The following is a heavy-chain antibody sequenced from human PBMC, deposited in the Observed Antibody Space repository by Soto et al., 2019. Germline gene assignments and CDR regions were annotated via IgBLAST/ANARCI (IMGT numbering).Heavy chain of an antibody. V-gene: IGHV3-33*01. Sequence: PGGSLRLSCAASGFTFSSYGMHWVRQAPGKGLEWVAVIWYDGSNKYYADSVKGRFTISRDNSKNTLYLQMNSLRAEDTAVYYCARGSRRYFDSVNGMDVWGQGTTVTVPS. CDR3: ARGSRRYFDSVNGMDV. J-gene: IGHJ6*02. CDR1: GFTFSSYG. D-gene: IGHD3-9*01. CDR2: IWYDGSNK.